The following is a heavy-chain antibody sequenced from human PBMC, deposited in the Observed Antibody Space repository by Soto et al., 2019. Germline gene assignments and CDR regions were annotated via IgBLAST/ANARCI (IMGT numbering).Heavy chain of an antibody. V-gene: IGHV3-7*01. J-gene: IGHJ6*03. CDR3: ARDATEYSSSWYHYYMDV. D-gene: IGHD6-13*01. Sequence: GGSLRLSCAASGFTFSSYWMSWVRQAPGKGLEWVANIKQDGSEKYYVDSVKGRFTISRDNAKNSLYLQMNSLRAEDTAVYYCARDATEYSSSWYHYYMDVWGKGTTVTLSS. CDR1: GFTFSSYW. CDR2: IKQDGSEK.